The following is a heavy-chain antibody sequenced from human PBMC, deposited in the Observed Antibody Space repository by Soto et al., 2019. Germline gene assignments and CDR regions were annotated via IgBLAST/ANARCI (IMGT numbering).Heavy chain of an antibody. Sequence: GGSLRLSCAASGFTFSSYGMHWVRQAPGKGLEWVAVISYDGSNKYYADSVKGRFTISRDNSKNTLYLQMNSLRAEATAVYYCATDSGGKVRYDFWSGYPIRAPFDYWGQGTLVTVSS. CDR2: ISYDGSNK. CDR3: ATDSGGKVRYDFWSGYPIRAPFDY. CDR1: GFTFSSYG. D-gene: IGHD3-3*01. V-gene: IGHV3-30*03. J-gene: IGHJ4*02.